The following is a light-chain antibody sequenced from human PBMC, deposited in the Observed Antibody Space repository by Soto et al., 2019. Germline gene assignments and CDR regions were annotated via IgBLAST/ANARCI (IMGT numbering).Light chain of an antibody. J-gene: IGKJ4*01. CDR3: KSYEGDPRT. V-gene: IGKV1-16*01. CDR1: QYISTN. CDR2: VAS. Sequence: DIQMTQSTSSLSASVGDRVTITCRASQYISTNIIWFQQKPGKAPKSLIYVASSLHSGIPSRFRRSGSGTESTRTISRLQPEELRTCSCKSYEGDPRTIGVGTKGE.